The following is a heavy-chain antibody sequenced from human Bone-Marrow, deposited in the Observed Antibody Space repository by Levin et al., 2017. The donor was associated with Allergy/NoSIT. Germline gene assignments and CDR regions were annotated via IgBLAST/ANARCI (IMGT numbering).Heavy chain of an antibody. V-gene: IGHV3-21*01. Sequence: MSGGSLRLSCAASGFTFSGYAMNWVRQAPGKGLEWVSFIDRGTSRIYYADSVKGRFTISRDNAKNSLYLEMNTLRVEDSGIYYCARVTPTFSTYGGADFWGQGTLVTVSS. CDR1: GFTFSGYA. CDR3: ARVTPTFSTYGGADF. J-gene: IGHJ4*02. CDR2: IDRGTSRI. D-gene: IGHD2-2*01.